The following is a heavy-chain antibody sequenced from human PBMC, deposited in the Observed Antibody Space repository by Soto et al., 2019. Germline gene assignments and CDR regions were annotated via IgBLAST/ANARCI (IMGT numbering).Heavy chain of an antibody. CDR3: ASSSSSSKIIGYYYGMDV. Sequence: QVQLVQSGAEVKKPGSSVKVSCKASGGTFSSYAISWVRQAPGQGLEWMGGIIPIFGTANYAQKFQGRVTITADKSTSTAYMELSSLRSEDTAVYYCASSSSSSKIIGYYYGMDVWGQGTTVTVSS. CDR2: IIPIFGTA. V-gene: IGHV1-69*06. CDR1: GGTFSSYA. D-gene: IGHD6-6*01. J-gene: IGHJ6*02.